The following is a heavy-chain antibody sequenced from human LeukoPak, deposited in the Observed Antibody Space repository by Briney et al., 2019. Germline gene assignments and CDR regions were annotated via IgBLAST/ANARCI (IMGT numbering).Heavy chain of an antibody. D-gene: IGHD3-22*01. CDR3: AKNRDSSAYYHGAFDI. Sequence: GGSQRLSCAASGFTFSSYAMSWVRQAPGKGREWVSVIRDSGGNTYYADSVKGRFTISRDNFKNTLSLQMNSLRAEDTAIYYCAKNRDSSAYYHGAFDIWGQGTMVTVSS. J-gene: IGHJ3*02. CDR2: IRDSGGNT. CDR1: GFTFSSYA. V-gene: IGHV3-23*01.